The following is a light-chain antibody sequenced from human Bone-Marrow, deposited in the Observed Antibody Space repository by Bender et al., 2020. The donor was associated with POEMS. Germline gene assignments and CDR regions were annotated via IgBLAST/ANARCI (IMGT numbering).Light chain of an antibody. CDR3: AVWDDSLNGWV. CDR2: SSH. V-gene: IGLV1-44*01. J-gene: IGLJ3*02. Sequence: QSVLTQPPSASGTPGQRVTISCSGGSSNIGAHAVNWYQHLPGTAPKLLIYSSHRRPSEVPDRFSGSRSGTSASLATSGLRSEDEADYYGAVWDDSLNGWVFGGGTKLTVL. CDR1: SSNIGAHA.